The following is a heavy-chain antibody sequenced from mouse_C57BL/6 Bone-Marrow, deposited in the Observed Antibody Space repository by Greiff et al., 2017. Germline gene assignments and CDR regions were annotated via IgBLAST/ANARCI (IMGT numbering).Heavy chain of an antibody. CDR2: IYPRGGNT. Sequence: QVQLQQSGAELARPGASVKLSCKASGYTFTSYGISWVKQRTGQGLEWIGEIYPRGGNTYYTEKFKGKATLTTDKSSSTAYMELRSLPSEDSAVCVCAGDVRWFADWGKGTLVTVSA. CDR1: GYTFTSYG. J-gene: IGHJ3*01. CDR3: AGDVRWFAD. V-gene: IGHV1-81*01.